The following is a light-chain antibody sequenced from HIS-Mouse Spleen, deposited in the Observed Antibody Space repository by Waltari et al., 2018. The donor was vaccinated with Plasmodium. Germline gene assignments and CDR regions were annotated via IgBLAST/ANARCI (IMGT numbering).Light chain of an antibody. Sequence: QSALTQPPSAYGSPGQSVPISCTGTSSDIGGYNYVSWYQQHPGKAPKLMIYEVSKRPSGVPDRFSGSKSGNTASLTVSGLQAEDEADYYCSSYAGSSVFGTGTKVTVL. CDR3: SSYAGSSV. CDR2: EVS. J-gene: IGLJ1*01. CDR1: SSDIGGYNY. V-gene: IGLV2-8*01.